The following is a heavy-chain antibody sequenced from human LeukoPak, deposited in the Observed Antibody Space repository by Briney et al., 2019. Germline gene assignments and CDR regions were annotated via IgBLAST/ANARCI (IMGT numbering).Heavy chain of an antibody. V-gene: IGHV4-31*03. Sequence: SQSLSLTCTVSGGSISSGGYNWSWIRQHPGKDLEWIGYIYYSGSTYYNPSLKSRVTISVDTSKNQFSLKLSSVTAADTAVYYCARIWFGETLYYYYYMDVWGKGTTVTVSS. J-gene: IGHJ6*03. CDR3: ARIWFGETLYYYYYMDV. CDR2: IYYSGST. D-gene: IGHD3-10*01. CDR1: GGSISSGGYN.